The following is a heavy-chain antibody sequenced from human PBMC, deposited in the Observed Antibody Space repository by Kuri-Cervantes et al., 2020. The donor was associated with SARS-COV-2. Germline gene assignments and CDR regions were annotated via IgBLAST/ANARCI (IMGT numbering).Heavy chain of an antibody. CDR1: GFTFSSYA. Sequence: GGSLRLSCAASGFTFSSYAMHWVRQAPGKGLEWVAVISFDGSNKYYADSVKGRFTISRDSSKHTLYLQMNSLRAEDTAVYYCARGDGRWLATKQDYWGQGTLVTVSS. CDR3: ARGDGRWLATKQDY. CDR2: ISFDGSNK. D-gene: IGHD6-19*01. V-gene: IGHV3-30*04. J-gene: IGHJ4*02.